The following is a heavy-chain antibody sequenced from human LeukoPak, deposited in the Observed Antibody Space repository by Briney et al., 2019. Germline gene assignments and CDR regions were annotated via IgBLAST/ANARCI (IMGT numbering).Heavy chain of an antibody. CDR1: GFSSSSYA. V-gene: IGHV3-21*06. Sequence: PGGSLRLSCAASGFSSSSYAMSWVRQAPGKGLEWISSMSSGSRYIYYADSVRGRFTISRDNTRNSLFLLMNNLRAEDTAIYYCARDRPTGASRVFVVQWGQGTPVTVSS. D-gene: IGHD2-15*01. CDR2: MSSGSRYI. CDR3: ARDRPTGASRVFVVQ. J-gene: IGHJ4*02.